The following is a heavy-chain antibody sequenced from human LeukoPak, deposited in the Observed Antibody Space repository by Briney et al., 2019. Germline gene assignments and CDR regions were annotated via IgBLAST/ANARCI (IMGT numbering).Heavy chain of an antibody. J-gene: IGHJ5*02. V-gene: IGHV7-4-1*02. CDR2: INTNTGNP. CDR3: ARGGITIFGVVIEWFDP. D-gene: IGHD3-3*01. Sequence: ASVKVSCKASGYTFTGYYMHWVRQAPGQGLEWMGWINTNTGNPTYAQGFTGRFVFSLDTSVSTAYLQISSLKAEDTAVYYCARGGITIFGVVIEWFDPWGQGTLVTVSS. CDR1: GYTFTGYY.